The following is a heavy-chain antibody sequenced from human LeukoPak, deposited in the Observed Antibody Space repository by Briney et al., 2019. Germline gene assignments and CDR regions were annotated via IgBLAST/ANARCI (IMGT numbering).Heavy chain of an antibody. CDR2: ISADNGNTKYNT. Sequence: ASVKVSCKASGYTFTSYGISWVRQAPGQGLEWMGWISADNGNTKYNTKYAQNLQGRVTMTTDISTSTAYMELRTLRSDDTAVYYCARDRDRSGSQSYWGQGTLVTVSS. V-gene: IGHV1-18*01. D-gene: IGHD1-26*01. CDR1: GYTFTSYG. J-gene: IGHJ4*02. CDR3: ARDRDRSGSQSY.